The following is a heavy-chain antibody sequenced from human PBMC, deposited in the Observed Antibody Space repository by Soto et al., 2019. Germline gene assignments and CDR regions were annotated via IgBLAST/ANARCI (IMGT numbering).Heavy chain of an antibody. D-gene: IGHD6-13*01. CDR1: GFSLDTYGMG. V-gene: IGHV2-5*02. CDR3: SLIYSTSWYKCAFNL. Sequence: QITLKESGPALVKPTQTLTLTCTFSGFSLDTYGMGLGWIRQSPGKALEWVALIYWDDNKRYSPSLKSRLTNTKDDSNNRVVLTMHKVYPEDKGTYFCSLIYSTSWYKCAFNLWGQGTMVTVSS. CDR2: IYWDDNK. J-gene: IGHJ3*01.